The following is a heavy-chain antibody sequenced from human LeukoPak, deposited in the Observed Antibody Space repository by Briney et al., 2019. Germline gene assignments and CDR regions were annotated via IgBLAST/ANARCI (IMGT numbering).Heavy chain of an antibody. Sequence: PGGSLRLSCAASGFTFSSYSMNWVRQAPGKGLEWVSAISGSGGSTYYADSVKGRFTISRDNSKNTLYLQMNSLRAEDTAVYYCAKALYCSGGSCYPNYYYYMDVWGKGTTVTVSS. V-gene: IGHV3-23*01. CDR1: GFTFSSYS. J-gene: IGHJ6*03. CDR3: AKALYCSGGSCYPNYYYYMDV. CDR2: ISGSGGST. D-gene: IGHD2-15*01.